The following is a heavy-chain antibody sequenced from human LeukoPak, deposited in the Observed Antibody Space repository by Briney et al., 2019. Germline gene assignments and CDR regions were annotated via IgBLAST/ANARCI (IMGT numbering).Heavy chain of an antibody. CDR1: GDSIISYY. CDR3: ARGPPSSRFHWLDP. V-gene: IGHV4-59*01. J-gene: IGHJ5*02. D-gene: IGHD6-13*01. CDR2: IYYSGST. Sequence: SETLSLTCTVSGDSIISYYWSWIRQPPGKGLEWVGYIYYSGSTNYNPSLKSRVTMSVDTSMNQFSLKLRYVTAADTAVYYCARGPPSSRFHWLDPGGQGTLVTVSS.